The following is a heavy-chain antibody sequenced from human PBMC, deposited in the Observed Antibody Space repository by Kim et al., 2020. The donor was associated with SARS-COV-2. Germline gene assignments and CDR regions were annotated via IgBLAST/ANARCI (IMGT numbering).Heavy chain of an antibody. Sequence: GESLKISCKGSGYSFTSYWISWVRQMPGKGLEWMGRIDPSDSYTNYSPSFQGHVTISADKSISTAYLQWSSLKASDTAMYYCARDSPIVVVPAAIPNYYGMDVWGQGTTVTVSS. CDR2: IDPSDSYT. J-gene: IGHJ6*02. D-gene: IGHD2-2*02. CDR1: GYSFTSYW. V-gene: IGHV5-10-1*01. CDR3: ARDSPIVVVPAAIPNYYGMDV.